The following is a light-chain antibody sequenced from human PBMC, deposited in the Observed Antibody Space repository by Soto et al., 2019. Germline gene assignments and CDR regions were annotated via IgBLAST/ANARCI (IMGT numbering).Light chain of an antibody. CDR2: DVS. CDR3: SSYTTSNTRQIV. J-gene: IGLJ1*01. V-gene: IGLV2-14*03. CDR1: SSDVGGYNY. Sequence: SALTKPASLSGSPGQSINISCTGTSSDVGGYNYVSWYQHHPGKAPKLIIYDVSNRPSGVSNPFSGSKSGNTASLTISGLQPEDEADYYCSSYTTSNTRQIVFGTGTKVTVL.